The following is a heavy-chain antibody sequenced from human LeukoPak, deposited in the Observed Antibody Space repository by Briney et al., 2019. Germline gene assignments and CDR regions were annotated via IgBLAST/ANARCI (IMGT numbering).Heavy chain of an antibody. J-gene: IGHJ4*02. D-gene: IGHD3-10*01. V-gene: IGHV4-30-2*01. Sequence: SETLSLTCAVSGVSISSGDYSWSWIRQPPGKGLEWIGYIYSSGNTLYNPSLRSRATISLDRSKNQFSLRLSSVTAADTAVYYCAADYGSGSYRFDYWGQGTLASVSS. CDR3: AADYGSGSYRFDY. CDR1: GVSISSGDYS. CDR2: IYSSGNT.